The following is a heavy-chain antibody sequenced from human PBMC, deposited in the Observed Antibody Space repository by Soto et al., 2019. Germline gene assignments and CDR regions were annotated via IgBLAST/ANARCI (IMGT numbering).Heavy chain of an antibody. CDR2: ISYDGSNK. D-gene: IGHD6-13*01. CDR1: GCTFSSYG. J-gene: IGHJ4*02. V-gene: IGHV3-33*05. CDR3: ARSAGKGGLAAPIDY. Sequence: VQLVESGGGVVQPGRSLRLSCASSGCTFSSYGMHWVRRAPGKGLEWVTVISYDGSNKYYGDSVEGRFTISRDNSKNTLFLQMDSLRAEDTAVYYCARSAGKGGLAAPIDYWGQGTLVTVSS.